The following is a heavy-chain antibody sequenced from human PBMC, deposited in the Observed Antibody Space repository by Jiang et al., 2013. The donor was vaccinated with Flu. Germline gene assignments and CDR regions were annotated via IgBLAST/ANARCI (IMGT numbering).Heavy chain of an antibody. CDR2: ISAYNGNT. J-gene: IGHJ6*02. D-gene: IGHD2-2*01. V-gene: IGHV1-18*04. CDR3: ARETDCSSTSCYAYYGMDV. CDR1: GYTFTSYG. Sequence: SGAEVKKPGASVKVSCKASGYTFTSYGISWVRQAPGQGLEWMGWISAYNGNTNYAQKLQGRVTMTTDTSTSTAYMELRSLRSDDTAVYYCARETDCSSTSCYAYYGMDVWGQGTTVTVSS.